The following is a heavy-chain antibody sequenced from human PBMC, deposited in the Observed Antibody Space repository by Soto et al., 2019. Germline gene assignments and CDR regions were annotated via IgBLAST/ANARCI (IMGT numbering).Heavy chain of an antibody. CDR1: GESISSGGYY. V-gene: IGHV4-31*03. Sequence: QVQLQESGPGLVKASQTLSLICSVSGESISSGGYYWSWIRHHPGKGLEWIGYIYDSESAYYNPSLKSRVTISMDTSKNHFAMKPSSVTAGDTAVYYCARASSSSSAADYWGQGTLITVSS. CDR2: IYDSESA. J-gene: IGHJ4*02. D-gene: IGHD6-6*01. CDR3: ARASSSSSAADY.